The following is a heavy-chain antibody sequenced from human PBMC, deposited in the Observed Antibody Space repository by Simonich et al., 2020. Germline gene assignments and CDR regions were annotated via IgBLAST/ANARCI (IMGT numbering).Heavy chain of an antibody. Sequence: QLQLQESGPGLVKPSETLSLTCTVSGGSISSSSYYWGWIRQPPGKGLGGIGSIYYSGGTYYNPSLKSRVTISVDTSKNQFSLKLSSVTAADTAVYYCARHAGFAFDIWGQGTMVTVSS. CDR2: IYYSGGT. CDR3: ARHAGFAFDI. D-gene: IGHD6-13*01. J-gene: IGHJ3*02. V-gene: IGHV4-39*01. CDR1: GGSISSSSYY.